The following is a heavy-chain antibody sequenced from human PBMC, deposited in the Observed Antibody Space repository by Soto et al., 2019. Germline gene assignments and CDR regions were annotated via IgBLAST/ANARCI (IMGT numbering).Heavy chain of an antibody. J-gene: IGHJ4*02. CDR3: AFGNLSYYFDY. V-gene: IGHV3-33*01. Sequence: QVQLVESGGGVVQPGTSLRLSCVASGFAFSSFGMHWVRQAQGKGLEWVAIIWYDGSDKYYGDSVKGRFTISRDNSKNKMFLQMNSLRAEDTAVYHCAFGNLSYYFDYWGQGTPVTVSS. CDR2: IWYDGSDK. D-gene: IGHD3-16*01. CDR1: GFAFSSFG.